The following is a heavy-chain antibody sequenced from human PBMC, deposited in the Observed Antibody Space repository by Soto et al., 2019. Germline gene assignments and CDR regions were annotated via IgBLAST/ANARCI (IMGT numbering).Heavy chain of an antibody. Sequence: EVQLVQSGAEVKKPGESLKISCKGSGYTFTSYWIGWVRQMPGQGLEWMGIIFPDDSDTRYSPSFQGQVTISADKSINTAYLQWSSLKASDTSMYYCVRLGPLYASTPTWWFDPWGQGTLVTVSS. CDR3: VRLGPLYASTPTWWFDP. CDR1: GYTFTSYW. D-gene: IGHD2-2*01. CDR2: IFPDDSDT. V-gene: IGHV5-51*01. J-gene: IGHJ5*02.